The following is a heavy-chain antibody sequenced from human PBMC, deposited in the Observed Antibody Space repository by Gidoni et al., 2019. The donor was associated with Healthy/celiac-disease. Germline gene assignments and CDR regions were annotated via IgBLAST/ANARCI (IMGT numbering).Heavy chain of an antibody. CDR2: ISYDGSNK. J-gene: IGHJ6*02. D-gene: IGHD5-12*01. CDR1: GFTFSSYA. Sequence: QVQLVESGGGVVQPGRSRRLSCAASGFTFSSYAMHWVRQAPGKGLEWVAVISYDGSNKYYADSVKGRFTISRDNSKNTLYLQMNSLRAEDTAVYYCAREGYSGYETGYYYYGMDVWGQGTTVTVSS. V-gene: IGHV3-30-3*01. CDR3: AREGYSGYETGYYYYGMDV.